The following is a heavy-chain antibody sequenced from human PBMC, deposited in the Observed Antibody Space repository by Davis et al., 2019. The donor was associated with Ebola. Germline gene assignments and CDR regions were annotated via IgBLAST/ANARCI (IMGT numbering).Heavy chain of an antibody. Sequence: GESLKISCVASGFTFSNYWMTWVRQAPVRGLEWVANIKQDGSEKQYVDSVRGRFTISRDNAKNSLYLQMNSLRAEDTAVYYCAREYTVPYGMDVWGKGTTVTVSS. CDR2: IKQDGSEK. V-gene: IGHV3-7*01. CDR3: AREYTVPYGMDV. D-gene: IGHD2-2*02. J-gene: IGHJ6*04. CDR1: GFTFSNYW.